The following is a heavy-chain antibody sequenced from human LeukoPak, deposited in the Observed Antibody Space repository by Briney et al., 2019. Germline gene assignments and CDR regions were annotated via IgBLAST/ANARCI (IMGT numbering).Heavy chain of an antibody. Sequence: SETLSLTXAVYGGSFSGYYWSWIRQPPGKGMEWIGEINHSGSTNYNPSLKSRVTISVDTSKNQFSLKLSSVTAADTAVYYCARMERYYYDSSGYWMSGFDYWGQGTLVTVSS. V-gene: IGHV4-34*01. D-gene: IGHD3-22*01. J-gene: IGHJ4*02. CDR2: INHSGST. CDR3: ARMERYYYDSSGYWMSGFDY. CDR1: GGSFSGYY.